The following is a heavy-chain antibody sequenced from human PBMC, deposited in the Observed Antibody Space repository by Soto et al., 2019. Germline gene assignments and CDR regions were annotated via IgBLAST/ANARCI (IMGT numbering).Heavy chain of an antibody. J-gene: IGHJ1*01. Sequence: QVHLVQSGAEVKKPGASVKVSCKASGYTFPSYGISWIRQAPGQGLVWMGWISAHNGHTKYTQNFQGRVTMTTDISTSTAHMELRGLRSDETAVYFRGLPGQWGQGNLGTVSS. CDR2: ISAHNGHT. D-gene: IGHD3-10*01. CDR3: GLPGQ. CDR1: GYTFPSYG. V-gene: IGHV1-18*01.